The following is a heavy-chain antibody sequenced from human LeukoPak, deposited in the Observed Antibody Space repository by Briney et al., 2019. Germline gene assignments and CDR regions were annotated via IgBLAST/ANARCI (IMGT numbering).Heavy chain of an antibody. Sequence: GGSLRLSCAVSGFSFSNYAMSWVRQFPGKGLEWVSGISGTGGNTYYADSVKGRFTISRDNSKNTLYLQMNSLRAEDTAVYYCANTRYYYDSSGHDGRDYWGQGTLVTVSS. CDR1: GFSFSNYA. V-gene: IGHV3-23*01. J-gene: IGHJ4*02. CDR2: ISGTGGNT. CDR3: ANTRYYYDSSGHDGRDY. D-gene: IGHD3-22*01.